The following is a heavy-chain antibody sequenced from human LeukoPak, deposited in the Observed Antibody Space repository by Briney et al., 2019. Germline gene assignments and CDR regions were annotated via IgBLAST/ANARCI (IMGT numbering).Heavy chain of an antibody. CDR1: GFTFSGYS. D-gene: IGHD6-19*01. Sequence: GGSLRLSCAASGFTFSGYSMNWVRQAPGKGLEWVSSISSSSYIYYADSVKGRFTISRDNAKNSLYLQMNSLRAEDTAVYYCARDHHSSGWSRGFDYWGQGTLVTVSS. V-gene: IGHV3-21*01. CDR3: ARDHHSSGWSRGFDY. J-gene: IGHJ4*02. CDR2: ISSSSYI.